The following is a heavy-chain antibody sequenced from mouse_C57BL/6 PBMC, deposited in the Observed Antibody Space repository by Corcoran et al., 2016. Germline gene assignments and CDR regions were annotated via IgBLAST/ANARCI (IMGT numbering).Heavy chain of an antibody. Sequence: VQLQQSGPELVKPGASVKISCKASGYSFTSYYIHWVKQRPGQGLEWIGDINPNNGGTSYNQKFKGKATLTVDKSSSTAYMELRSLTSEDSAVYYCARDGSSYCWGQGTTLTVSS. CDR2: INPNNGGT. D-gene: IGHD1-1*01. V-gene: IGHV1-26*01. CDR3: ARDGSSYC. J-gene: IGHJ2*01. CDR1: GYSFTSYY.